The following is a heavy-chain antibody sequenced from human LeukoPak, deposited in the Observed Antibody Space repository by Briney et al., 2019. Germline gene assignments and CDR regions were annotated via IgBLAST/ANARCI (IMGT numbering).Heavy chain of an antibody. CDR2: ISGSGGST. J-gene: IGHJ4*02. D-gene: IGHD1-26*01. Sequence: GSLRLSCAASGFTFSSYAMSWVRQPPGKGLEWVSAISGSGGSTYYADSVKGRFTISRDNSKNTLYLQMNSLRAEDTAVYYCAAKGNGYTGIYLFAHWGQGTLVTVSS. V-gene: IGHV3-23*01. CDR3: AAKGNGYTGIYLFAH. CDR1: GFTFSSYA.